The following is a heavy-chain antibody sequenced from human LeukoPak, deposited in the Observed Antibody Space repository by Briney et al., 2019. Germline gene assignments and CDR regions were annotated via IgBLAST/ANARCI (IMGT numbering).Heavy chain of an antibody. CDR3: ARDQKGSTSYWYFDL. CDR2: IYHSGST. CDR1: GGSFSGYY. V-gene: IGHV4-34*01. J-gene: IGHJ2*01. D-gene: IGHD5/OR15-5a*01. Sequence: PSETLSLTCAVYGGSFSGYYWSWIRQPPGKGLEWIGYIYHSGSTYYNPSLKSRVTISVDRSKNQFSLKLSSVTAADTAVYYCARDQKGSTSYWYFDLWGRGTLVTVSS.